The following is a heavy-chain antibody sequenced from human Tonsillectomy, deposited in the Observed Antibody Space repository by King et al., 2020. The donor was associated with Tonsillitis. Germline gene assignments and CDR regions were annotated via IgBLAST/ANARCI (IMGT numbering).Heavy chain of an antibody. J-gene: IGHJ4*02. Sequence: VQLQESGPGLVKPSETLSLTCTVSGGSISSYYWSWIRQPPGKGLEWIGYIYYSGSTNYNPSLKSRVTISVDTSKNQFSLKLSSVTAADTAVYYCAGGIQLWSSLLDYWGQGTLVTVSS. V-gene: IGHV4-59*01. CDR1: GGSISSYY. CDR2: IYYSGST. CDR3: AGGIQLWSSLLDY. D-gene: IGHD5-18*01.